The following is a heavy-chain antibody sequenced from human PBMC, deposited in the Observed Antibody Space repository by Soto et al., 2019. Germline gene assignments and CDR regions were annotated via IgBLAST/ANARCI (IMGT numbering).Heavy chain of an antibody. CDR3: ARWGYYDITVYYRANHI. D-gene: IGHD3-22*01. CDR1: GYTFTSYG. CDR2: ISAYNGNT. V-gene: IGHV1-18*01. J-gene: IGHJ3*02. Sequence: GASVKVSCKASGYTFTSYGISWVRQAPGQGLEWMGWISAYNGNTNYAQKLQGRVTMTTDTSTSTAYMELRSLRSDDTAVYYCARWGYYDITVYYRANHIWVHRTIVTLSS.